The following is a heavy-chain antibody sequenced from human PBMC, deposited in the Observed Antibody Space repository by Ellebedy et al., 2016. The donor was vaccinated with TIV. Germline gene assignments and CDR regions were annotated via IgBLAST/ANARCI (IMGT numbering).Heavy chain of an antibody. D-gene: IGHD3-16*01. Sequence: PGGSLRLSCAASGFTVSSNYMSWVRQAPGKGLEWVSVIYSGGSTYYADSVKGRFTISRDNSKHTLYLQMSNLRAEDTAVYYCVKAWGDWGQGTLVTVSS. V-gene: IGHV3-66*01. CDR1: GFTVSSNY. CDR3: VKAWGD. CDR2: IYSGGST. J-gene: IGHJ4*02.